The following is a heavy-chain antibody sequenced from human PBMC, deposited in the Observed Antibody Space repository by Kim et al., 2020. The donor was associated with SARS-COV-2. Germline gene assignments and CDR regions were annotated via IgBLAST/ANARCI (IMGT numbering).Heavy chain of an antibody. D-gene: IGHD6-13*01. CDR2: ISYDGSNK. V-gene: IGHV3-30*04. CDR1: GFTFSSYA. CDR3: ARDIRQQLVRRARYYYGMDV. Sequence: GGSLRLSCAASGFTFSSYAMHWVRQAPGKGLEWVAVISYDGSNKYYADSVKGRFTISRDNSKNTLYLQMNSLRAEDTAVYYCARDIRQQLVRRARYYYGMDVWGQGTTVTVSS. J-gene: IGHJ6*02.